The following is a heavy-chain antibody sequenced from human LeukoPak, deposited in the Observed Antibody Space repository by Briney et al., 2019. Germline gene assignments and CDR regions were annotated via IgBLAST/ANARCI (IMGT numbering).Heavy chain of an antibody. CDR1: GGTFSSYA. Sequence: ASVKVSCTASGGTFSSYAISWVRQAPGQGLEWMGRIIPILGIANYAQKFQGRVTITADKSTSTAYMELSSLRSEDTAVYYCAIFTAAGGPKVGFDPWGEGTLVTVS. J-gene: IGHJ5*02. CDR3: AIFTAAGGPKVGFDP. D-gene: IGHD6-13*01. V-gene: IGHV1-69*10. CDR2: IIPILGIA.